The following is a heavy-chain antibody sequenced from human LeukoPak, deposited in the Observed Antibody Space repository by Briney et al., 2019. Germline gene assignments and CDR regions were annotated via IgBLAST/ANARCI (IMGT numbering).Heavy chain of an antibody. CDR2: INHSGST. Sequence: SETLSLTCAVYGGSFSGYYWSWIRQPPGKGLEWIGEINHSGSTNYNPSLKSRVTISVDTSKNQFSLKLTSVTAADTAVYYCARHVTAAPIQHWGQGTLVTVSS. V-gene: IGHV4-34*01. J-gene: IGHJ1*01. CDR1: GGSFSGYY. D-gene: IGHD6-13*01. CDR3: ARHVTAAPIQH.